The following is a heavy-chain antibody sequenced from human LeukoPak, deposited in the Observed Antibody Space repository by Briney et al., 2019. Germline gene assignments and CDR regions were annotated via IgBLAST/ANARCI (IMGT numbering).Heavy chain of an antibody. CDR1: GGSITTYY. Sequence: SETLSLTCTVSGGSITTYYWSWIRQPPGKTLEWIGYIYYSGSTNSGSTNYNPSLKSRLTISGDTSKNELSLKLNSVTAADTAIYYCARRFGSGGWSFDPWGQGTLVTVSS. J-gene: IGHJ5*02. V-gene: IGHV4-59*08. CDR3: ARRFGSGGWSFDP. CDR2: IYYSGSTNSGST. D-gene: IGHD6-19*01.